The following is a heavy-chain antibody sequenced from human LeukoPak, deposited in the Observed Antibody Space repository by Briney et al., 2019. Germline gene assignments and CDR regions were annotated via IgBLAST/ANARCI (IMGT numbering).Heavy chain of an antibody. V-gene: IGHV3-9*01. CDR3: AKDGATMVRGGREFDY. J-gene: IGHJ4*02. CDR2: ISGNSGSI. Sequence: GGSLRLSCAASGFTFDDYAMHWVRQAPGKGLEWVSGISGNSGSIGYADSVKGRFTISRDNAKNSLYLQMNSLRAEDTALYYCAKDGATMVRGGREFDYWGQGTLVTVSS. CDR1: GFTFDDYA. D-gene: IGHD3-10*01.